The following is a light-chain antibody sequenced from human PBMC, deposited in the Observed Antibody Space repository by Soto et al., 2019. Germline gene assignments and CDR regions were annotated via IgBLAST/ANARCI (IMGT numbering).Light chain of an antibody. Sequence: QSALTQPASVSGSPGQSITISCSGSGSDIGTYNFVSWYQHHPGRAPKLIISEVANRPSGVSDRFSGSKSGSLASLTISGLRADDEAVYYCSSYTNTGTLVVFGVGTKLTVL. CDR3: SSYTNTGTLVV. CDR1: GSDIGTYNF. CDR2: EVA. J-gene: IGLJ3*02. V-gene: IGLV2-14*01.